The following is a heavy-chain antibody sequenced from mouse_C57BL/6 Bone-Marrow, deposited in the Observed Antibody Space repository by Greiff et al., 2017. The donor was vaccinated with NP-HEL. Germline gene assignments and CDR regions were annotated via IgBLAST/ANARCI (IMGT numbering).Heavy chain of an antibody. CDR3: ARSAYYSNPDYAMDY. Sequence: QVQLQQSGAELAKPGASVKLSCKASGYTFTSYWMHWVKQRPGQGLEWIGYINPSSGYTKYNQKFKDKATLLADKSSSTAYMQLSSLTYEDAAVYYCARSAYYSNPDYAMDYWGQGTSVTVSS. D-gene: IGHD2-5*01. J-gene: IGHJ4*01. CDR1: GYTFTSYW. CDR2: INPSSGYT. V-gene: IGHV1-7*01.